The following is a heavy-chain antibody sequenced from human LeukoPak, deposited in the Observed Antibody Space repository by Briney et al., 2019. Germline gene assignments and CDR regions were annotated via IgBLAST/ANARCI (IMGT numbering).Heavy chain of an antibody. CDR2: MNPNSGNT. CDR1: GYTFTTYD. V-gene: IGHV1-8*01. CDR3: ARVGYSLRDDY. Sequence: ASVKVSCXASGYTFTTYDINWVRQASGQGLEWMGWMNPNSGNTGYAQKFQGRVTMTRNTSISTAYMELSSLRSEDTAVYYCARVGYSLRDDYWGQGTLVTVSS. J-gene: IGHJ4*02. D-gene: IGHD5-18*01.